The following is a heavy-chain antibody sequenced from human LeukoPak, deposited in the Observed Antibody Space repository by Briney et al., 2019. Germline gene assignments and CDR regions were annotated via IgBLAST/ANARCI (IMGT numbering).Heavy chain of an antibody. J-gene: IGHJ5*02. CDR3: AKGTSGTYYH. CDR2: ISGSGTST. CDR1: GFTFSSYG. Sequence: GGSLRLSCAASGFTFSSYGMSWVRQAPGKGLEWVSGISGSGTSTYYADSVKGRFTISRDNSKNTLYLQMNSLRAEDTAVYYCAKGTSGTYYHWGQGTLVTVSS. D-gene: IGHD1-26*01. V-gene: IGHV3-23*01.